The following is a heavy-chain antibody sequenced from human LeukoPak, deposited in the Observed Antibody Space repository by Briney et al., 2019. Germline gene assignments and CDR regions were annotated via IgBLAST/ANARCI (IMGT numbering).Heavy chain of an antibody. D-gene: IGHD3-3*01. V-gene: IGHV1-46*01. J-gene: IGHJ6*03. CDR2: IKPTGGST. Sequence: ASVKVSCKASGYTFTSYYIHWVRQAPGQGLEWMGVIKPTGGSTTYAQKFQDRVTITADKSTSTAYMELSSLRSDDTAVYYCARASVHYDFWSGPYYYYYYMDVWGKGTTVTVSS. CDR1: GYTFTSYY. CDR3: ARASVHYDFWSGPYYYYYYMDV.